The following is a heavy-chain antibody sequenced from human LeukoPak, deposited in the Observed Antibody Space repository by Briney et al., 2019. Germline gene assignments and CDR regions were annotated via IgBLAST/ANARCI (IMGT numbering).Heavy chain of an antibody. CDR2: IYSGGST. Sequence: GGSLRLSCAASGFTVSSNYMSWVRQAPGKGLEWVSVIYSGGSTYYADSVKGRFTISRDNSKNTLYLQMNSLRAEDTAVYYCARLWFGEPRRFAYWGQGTLVTVSS. CDR3: ARLWFGEPRRFAY. J-gene: IGHJ4*02. CDR1: GFTVSSNY. V-gene: IGHV3-53*01. D-gene: IGHD3-10*01.